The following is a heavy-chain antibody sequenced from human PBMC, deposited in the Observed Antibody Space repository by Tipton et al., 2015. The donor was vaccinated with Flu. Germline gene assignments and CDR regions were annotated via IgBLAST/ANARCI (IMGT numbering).Heavy chain of an antibody. CDR3: ARIHYYGSGDYYLDS. CDR1: GGSISSSDYY. CDR2: IFYNGNT. J-gene: IGHJ4*02. Sequence: SGGSISSSDYYWGWIRQPPGKGLEWIGSIFYNGNTYYNPSLQSRATISSDTSNNQFSLTLSSVTAADTAVYYCARIHYYGSGDYYLDSWGQGTLVTVSS. V-gene: IGHV4-39*07. D-gene: IGHD3-10*01.